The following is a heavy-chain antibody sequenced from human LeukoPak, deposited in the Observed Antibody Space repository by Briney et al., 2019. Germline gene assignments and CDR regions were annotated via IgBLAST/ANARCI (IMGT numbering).Heavy chain of an antibody. J-gene: IGHJ6*04. CDR2: INHSGST. D-gene: IGHD2-2*01. V-gene: IGHV4-34*01. Sequence: SETLSLTCAVYGGSFGGYYWSWIRQPPGKGLEWIGEINHSGSTNYNPSLKSRVTISVDTSKNQFSLKLSSVTAADTAVYYCARGRRYCSSTSCYAYYYYGMDVWGKGTTVTVSS. CDR1: GGSFGGYY. CDR3: ARGRRYCSSTSCYAYYYYGMDV.